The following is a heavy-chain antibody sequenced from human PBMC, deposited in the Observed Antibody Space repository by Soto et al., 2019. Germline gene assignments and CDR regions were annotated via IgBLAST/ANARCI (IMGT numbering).Heavy chain of an antibody. V-gene: IGHV3-21*05. CDR2: ISSSSSYT. Sequence: PGGSLRLSCAASGFTFSSYEMNWVRQAPGKGLEWVSYISSSSSYTNYADSVKGRFTISRDNAKNSLYLQMNSLRAEDTAVYYCARDQSPRYCSSTSCLYGMDVWGQGTTVTVSS. CDR1: GFTFSSYE. D-gene: IGHD2-2*01. J-gene: IGHJ6*02. CDR3: ARDQSPRYCSSTSCLYGMDV.